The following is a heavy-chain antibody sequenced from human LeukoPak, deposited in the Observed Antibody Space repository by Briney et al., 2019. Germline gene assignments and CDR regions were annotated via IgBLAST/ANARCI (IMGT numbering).Heavy chain of an antibody. CDR1: GFTFSSYG. J-gene: IGHJ5*02. D-gene: IGHD6-19*01. Sequence: PGGSLRLSCAASGFTFSSYGMNWVRQAPGKGLEWVSSITSSSSYIYYADSVKGRFTISRDNARNSLYLQMDSLRAEDTAVYYCARELKASGFDPWGQGTLVTVSS. V-gene: IGHV3-21*01. CDR2: ITSSSSYI. CDR3: ARELKASGFDP.